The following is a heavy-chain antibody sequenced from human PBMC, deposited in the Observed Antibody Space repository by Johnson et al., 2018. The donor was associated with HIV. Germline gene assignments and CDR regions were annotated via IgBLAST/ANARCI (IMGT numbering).Heavy chain of an antibody. D-gene: IGHD2-21*02. CDR2: ISSSGSTI. CDR1: GFTVSSNY. CDR3: AKDQYCGGDCYPDAFDI. V-gene: IGHV3-11*04. Sequence: QMLLVESGGGLVQPGGSLRLSCAASGFTVSSNYMSWIRQAPGKGLAWVSYISSSGSTIYYADSVKGRFTISRDNAKNSLYLQMNSLRAEDTAVYYCAKDQYCGGDCYPDAFDIWGQGTMVTVSS. J-gene: IGHJ3*02.